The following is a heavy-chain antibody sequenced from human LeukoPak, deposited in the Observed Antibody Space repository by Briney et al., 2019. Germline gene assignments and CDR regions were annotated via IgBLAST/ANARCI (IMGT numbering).Heavy chain of an antibody. CDR1: GFTFSSYG. J-gene: IGHJ3*02. CDR2: IKSRTDGETT. Sequence: GGSLRLSCAASGFTFSSYGMHWVRQAPGKGLEWVGRIKSRTDGETTDYAAPVKGRFTISRDDSEDTLYLQMNSLKTEDTAVYYCSRERYCSSTSCPGAFDMWGQGTMVTVSS. V-gene: IGHV3-15*01. D-gene: IGHD2-2*01. CDR3: SRERYCSSTSCPGAFDM.